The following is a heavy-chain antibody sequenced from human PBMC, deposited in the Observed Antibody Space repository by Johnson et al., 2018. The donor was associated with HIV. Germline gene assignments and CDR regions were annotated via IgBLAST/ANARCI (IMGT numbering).Heavy chain of an antibody. CDR1: GFTFSNYW. V-gene: IGHV3-7*01. CDR2: IKEDGSET. D-gene: IGHD2-21*01. J-gene: IGHJ3*02. Sequence: VQLVESGGGLVQPGESLRLSCEASGFTFSNYWMSWVRQAPGRALEWVANIKEDGSETYYMASVKGRFTISRDKAKKSMYLQMNSLRAEDTAVYYCARVQAAGVVRPFDIWGQGTMVTVSS. CDR3: ARVQAAGVVRPFDI.